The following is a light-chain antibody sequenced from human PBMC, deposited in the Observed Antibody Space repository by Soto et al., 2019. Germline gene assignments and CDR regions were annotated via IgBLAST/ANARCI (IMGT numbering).Light chain of an antibody. J-gene: IGLJ1*01. CDR3: QSYDNSLSVYV. Sequence: QSVLTQPPSASGTPGQRVTISCSGSSSNIGINYDVHWYQQLPGTAPKLLIYGNSNRPSGVPDRFSGSKSGTSASLAITGLQAEDEADYYCQSYDNSLSVYVFGTGTKVTVL. V-gene: IGLV1-40*01. CDR1: SSNIGINYD. CDR2: GNS.